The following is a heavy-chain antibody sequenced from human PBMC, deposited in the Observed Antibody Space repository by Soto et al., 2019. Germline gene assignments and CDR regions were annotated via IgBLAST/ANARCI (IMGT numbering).Heavy chain of an antibody. CDR2: IYYSGST. Sequence: SETLSLTCTVSGGSISSYYWSWIRQPPGKGLEWIGYIYYSGSTNYNPSLKSRVTISVDTSKNQFSLKLSSVTAADTAVYYCARLSGGSATRSVFDYWGQGTLVTVSS. D-gene: IGHD2-15*01. CDR3: ARLSGGSATRSVFDY. CDR1: GGSISSYY. V-gene: IGHV4-59*08. J-gene: IGHJ4*02.